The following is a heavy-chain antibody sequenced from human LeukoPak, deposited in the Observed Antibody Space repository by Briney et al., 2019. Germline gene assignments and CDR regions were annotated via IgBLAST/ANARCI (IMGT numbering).Heavy chain of an antibody. D-gene: IGHD4-17*01. V-gene: IGHV3-66*02. CDR1: GFTVSSNY. CDR2: IYSGGST. J-gene: IGHJ6*02. CDR3: ARGGYGDYVLYYYYGMDV. Sequence: GGSLRLSYAASGFTVSSNYMSWVRQAPGKGLEWVSVIYSGGSTYYADSVKGRFTISRDNSKNTLYLQMNSLRAEDTAVYYCARGGYGDYVLYYYYGMDVWGQGTTVTVSS.